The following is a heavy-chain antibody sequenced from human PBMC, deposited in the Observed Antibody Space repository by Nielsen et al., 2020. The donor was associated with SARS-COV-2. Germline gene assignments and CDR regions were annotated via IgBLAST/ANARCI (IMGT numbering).Heavy chain of an antibody. CDR3: AEAGSDDAFDI. V-gene: IGHV4-59*06. CDR1: GGSFSGYY. J-gene: IGHJ3*02. Sequence: SETLSLTCAVYGGSFSGYYWSWIRQPPGKGLEWIGYIYYSGSTYYNPSLKSRVTISVDTSKNQFSLKLSSVTAADTAVYYCAEAGSDDAFDIWGQGTMVTVSS. D-gene: IGHD6-25*01. CDR2: IYYSGST.